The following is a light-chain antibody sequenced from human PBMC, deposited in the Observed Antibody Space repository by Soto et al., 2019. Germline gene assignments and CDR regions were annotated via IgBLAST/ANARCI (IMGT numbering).Light chain of an antibody. CDR3: QQYNSYSELT. CDR2: DAS. CDR1: QSISSW. Sequence: DIQMTQSPSTLSASVGDRVTITCRASQSISSWLAWYQQKPGKAPKLLIYDASSLESGVPSRFSGSGSWTEFNLTISSLQPDDFATYYCQQYNSYSELTFGGGTKVEIK. J-gene: IGKJ4*01. V-gene: IGKV1-5*01.